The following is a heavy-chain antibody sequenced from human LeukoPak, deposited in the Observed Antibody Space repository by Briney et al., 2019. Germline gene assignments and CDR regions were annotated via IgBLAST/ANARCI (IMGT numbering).Heavy chain of an antibody. V-gene: IGHV4-59*08. D-gene: IGHD6-13*01. J-gene: IGHJ5*02. CDR1: GASISSYH. CDR2: ISSSGST. Sequence: SETLSLTCTVTGASISSYHWSWIRQPPGKGLEWIGYISSSGSTKYNPSLKSRLTISVDTSKNQFSLKLTSVTAADTAVYYCARGQQWFDPWGQGTLVTVSS. CDR3: ARGQQWFDP.